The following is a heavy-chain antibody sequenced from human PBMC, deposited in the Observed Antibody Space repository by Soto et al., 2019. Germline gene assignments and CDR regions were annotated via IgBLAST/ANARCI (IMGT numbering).Heavy chain of an antibody. V-gene: IGHV3-30*18. CDR3: AKDKVPVVVTAPFDY. Sequence: QVQLVESGGGVVQPGRSLRLSCAASGFTFSSYGMHWVRQAPGKGPEWVAVISYDGSNKYYADSVKGRFTISRDNSKNTLYLQMNSLRADDTAVYYCAKDKVPVVVTAPFDYWGQGTLVTVSS. CDR1: GFTFSSYG. CDR2: ISYDGSNK. J-gene: IGHJ4*02. D-gene: IGHD2-21*02.